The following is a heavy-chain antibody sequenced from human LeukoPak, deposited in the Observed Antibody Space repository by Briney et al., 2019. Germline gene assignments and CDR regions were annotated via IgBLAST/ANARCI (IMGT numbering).Heavy chain of an antibody. CDR2: TSYDGSNK. V-gene: IGHV3-30*04. CDR3: AREGGYSGSYRDCYFDY. CDR1: GFTFSSYE. Sequence: GGSLRLSCAASGFTFSSYEMNWVRQAPGKGLEWVAVTSYDGSNKYYADSVKGRFTISRDNSKNTLHLQMNSLRAEDTAVYYCAREGGYSGSYRDCYFDYWGQGTLVTVSS. J-gene: IGHJ4*02. D-gene: IGHD1-26*01.